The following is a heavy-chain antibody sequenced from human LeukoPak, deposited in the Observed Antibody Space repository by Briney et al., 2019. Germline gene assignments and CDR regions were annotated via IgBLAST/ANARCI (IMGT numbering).Heavy chain of an antibody. CDR2: IYHSGST. Sequence: SETLSLTCTVSGYSISSGYYWGWIRQPPGKGLEWIGSIYHSGSTYYNPSLKSRVTISIDTSKNQFSLKLTSVTAADTAVFYCATLVRSGSYYWRWFDPWGQGTLVTVSS. V-gene: IGHV4-38-2*02. CDR3: ATLVRSGSYYWRWFDP. J-gene: IGHJ5*02. D-gene: IGHD1-26*01. CDR1: GYSISSGYY.